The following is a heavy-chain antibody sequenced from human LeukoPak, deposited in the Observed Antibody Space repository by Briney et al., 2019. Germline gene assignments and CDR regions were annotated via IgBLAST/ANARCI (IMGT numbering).Heavy chain of an antibody. D-gene: IGHD6-13*01. CDR1: GGSVSSSSDY. V-gene: IGHV4-39*01. Sequence: PSETLSLTCTVSGGSVSSSSDYWGWIRQPPGKGLEWIGSIYYSGSTYYNPSLKSRVTISVDTSKNQFSLKLSSVTAADTAVYYCARIAAAGTPTEYFQHWGQGTLVTVSS. CDR2: IYYSGST. J-gene: IGHJ1*01. CDR3: ARIAAAGTPTEYFQH.